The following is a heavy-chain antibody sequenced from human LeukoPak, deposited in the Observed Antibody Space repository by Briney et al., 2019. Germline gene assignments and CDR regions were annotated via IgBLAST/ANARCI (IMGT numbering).Heavy chain of an antibody. CDR1: GYSFSNYW. CDR2: IYPGESET. D-gene: IGHD6-13*01. CDR3: AKLGAYSSSWYGFFDY. Sequence: GESLKIYCKGSGYSFSNYWIGWVRQMPGKGLEWMGIIYPGESETRYSPSVQGQVTISADKSITTAYLQWSSLKASDTAMYYCAKLGAYSSSWYGFFDYWGQGTLVAVSS. J-gene: IGHJ4*02. V-gene: IGHV5-51*01.